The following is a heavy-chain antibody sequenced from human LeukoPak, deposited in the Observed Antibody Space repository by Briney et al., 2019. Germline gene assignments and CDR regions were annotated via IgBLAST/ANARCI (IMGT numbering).Heavy chain of an antibody. CDR3: ARGCSSTSCFDYYYYGMDV. CDR1: GYTFTSYG. D-gene: IGHD2-2*01. J-gene: IGHJ6*02. CDR2: ISAYNGNT. Sequence: ASVKVSCKASGYTFTSYGISWVPQAPGQGLEWMGWISAYNGNTNYAQKLQGRVTMTTDTSTSTAYMELRSLRSDDTAVYYCARGCSSTSCFDYYYYGMDVWGQGTTVTVSS. V-gene: IGHV1-18*04.